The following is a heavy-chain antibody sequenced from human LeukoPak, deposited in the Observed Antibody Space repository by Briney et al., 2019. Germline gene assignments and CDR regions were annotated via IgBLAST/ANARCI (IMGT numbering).Heavy chain of an antibody. Sequence: KSSETLSLTCTASGGSISSYYWSWIRQPPGKGLEWIGYIYYSGSTNYNPSLKSRVTISVDTSKNQFSLKLSSVTAADTAVYYCARFSGSGPPRYFDLWGRGTLVTVSS. CDR2: IYYSGST. CDR3: ARFSGSGPPRYFDL. D-gene: IGHD2-15*01. CDR1: GGSISSYY. J-gene: IGHJ2*01. V-gene: IGHV4-59*01.